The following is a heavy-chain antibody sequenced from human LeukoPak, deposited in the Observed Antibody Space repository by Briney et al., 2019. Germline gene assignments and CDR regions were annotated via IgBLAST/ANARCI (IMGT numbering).Heavy chain of an antibody. D-gene: IGHD6-19*01. CDR3: ARENNSGWYRKAAFDY. CDR1: GYTFTGYY. CDR2: INPNGGGT. V-gene: IGHV1-2*02. Sequence: GASVKVSCKASGYTFTGYYMHWVRQTPGQGLAWVGWINPNGGGTNYAQKFQGRVTLTRDTSITTAYLEVTRLESDDTAIYFCARENNSGWYRKAAFDYWGQGALVTVTS. J-gene: IGHJ4*02.